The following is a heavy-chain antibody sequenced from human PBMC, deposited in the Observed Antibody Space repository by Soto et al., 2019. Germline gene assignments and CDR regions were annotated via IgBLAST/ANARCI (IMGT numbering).Heavy chain of an antibody. CDR3: AKDKGEVTRPSSLWEAPRPNYYYGMDV. Sequence: QVQLVESGGGVVQPGRSLRLSCAASGFTFSSYGMNWVRQAPGKGLEWVAVISYDGSNKYYADSVKGRFTISRDNSKNTLYLQVNSLRAEDTAVYYCAKDKGEVTRPSSLWEAPRPNYYYGMDVWGQGTTVTVSS. CDR2: ISYDGSNK. D-gene: IGHD6-6*01. CDR1: GFTFSSYG. J-gene: IGHJ6*02. V-gene: IGHV3-30*18.